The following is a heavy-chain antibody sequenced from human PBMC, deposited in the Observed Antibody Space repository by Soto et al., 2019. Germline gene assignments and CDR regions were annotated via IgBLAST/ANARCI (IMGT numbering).Heavy chain of an antibody. CDR1: GFTFSSYA. D-gene: IGHD6-13*01. V-gene: IGHV3-23*01. CDR2: ISGSGGST. J-gene: IGHJ5*02. Sequence: SLRLSCAASGFTFSSYAMSWVRQAPGKGLEWVSAISGSGGSTYYADSVKGRFTISRDNSKNTLYLQMNSLRAEDTAVYYCAKDPRIYSSSWNWFDPWGQGTLVTVSS. CDR3: AKDPRIYSSSWNWFDP.